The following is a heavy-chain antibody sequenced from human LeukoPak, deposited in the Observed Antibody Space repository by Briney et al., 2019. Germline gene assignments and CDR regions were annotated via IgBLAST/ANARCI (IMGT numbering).Heavy chain of an antibody. CDR2: ISSSSSYI. Sequence: GGSLRLSCAASGFTFYTYSMNWVRQGPGKGLEWVSSISSSSSYIYYADSVKGRFTISRDNAKNSLYLQMNSLRAEDTAVYYCAREAGSYYRGYYFDYWGQGTLVTVSS. J-gene: IGHJ4*02. D-gene: IGHD3-10*01. CDR3: AREAGSYYRGYYFDY. CDR1: GFTFYTYS. V-gene: IGHV3-21*01.